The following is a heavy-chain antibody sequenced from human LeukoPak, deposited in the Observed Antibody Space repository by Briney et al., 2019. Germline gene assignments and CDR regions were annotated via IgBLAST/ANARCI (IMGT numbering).Heavy chain of an antibody. CDR3: AKYYSAYSSGWYGSAFVY. V-gene: IGHV3-23*01. CDR1: GSTFSNYA. Sequence: GGSLRLSCVASGSTFSNYAMSWVRQPLGKGLEWVSGISGGGGSTYYADSVKGRFTISRDNSKNTLYLQMNSLRAEDTAVYYCAKYYSAYSSGWYGSAFVYWGQGTLVTVSS. J-gene: IGHJ4*02. CDR2: ISGGGGST. D-gene: IGHD6-19*01.